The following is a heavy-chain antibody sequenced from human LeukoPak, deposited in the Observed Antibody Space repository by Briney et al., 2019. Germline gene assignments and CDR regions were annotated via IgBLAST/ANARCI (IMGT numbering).Heavy chain of an antibody. Sequence: GGSLRLSCAASGFTFSSYSMNWVRQAPGKGLEWVAYISSSSSTIYYADSVKGRFTISRDNAKNSLYLQMNSLRAEDTAVYYCARDLAYCGVDFYSPGVFDIWGQGAMVTVSS. CDR2: ISSSSSTI. V-gene: IGHV3-48*04. J-gene: IGHJ3*02. CDR3: ARDLAYCGVDFYSPGVFDI. D-gene: IGHD2-21*02. CDR1: GFTFSSYS.